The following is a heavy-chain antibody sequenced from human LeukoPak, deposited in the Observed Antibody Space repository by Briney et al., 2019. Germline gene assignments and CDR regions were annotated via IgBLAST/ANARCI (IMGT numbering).Heavy chain of an antibody. V-gene: IGHV1-46*01. CDR3: AREWVADAFDI. J-gene: IGHJ3*02. D-gene: IGHD1-26*01. Sequence: GASVKVSCKSSGYTFTRYYIHWARQAPGQGLEWMAIINPSGGSTNYAQKFQGRVTLTRDTSTNTVYMDLSSLRSEHTAVYYCAREWVADAFDIWGQGTMVTVSS. CDR2: INPSGGST. CDR1: GYTFTRYY.